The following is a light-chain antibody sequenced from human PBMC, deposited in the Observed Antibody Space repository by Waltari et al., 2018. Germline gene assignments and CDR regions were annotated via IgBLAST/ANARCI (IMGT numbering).Light chain of an antibody. Sequence: DIQITQSPSSLSASIGDSVTITCQASQDISNYLNWYPHKPGKDPKLLIYDASNLETGVPSRFRGSGSGTDFTFTISSLQPEDIATYYCQQYDNLPLTFGGGTKVEIK. CDR1: QDISNY. CDR3: QQYDNLPLT. J-gene: IGKJ4*01. CDR2: DAS. V-gene: IGKV1-33*01.